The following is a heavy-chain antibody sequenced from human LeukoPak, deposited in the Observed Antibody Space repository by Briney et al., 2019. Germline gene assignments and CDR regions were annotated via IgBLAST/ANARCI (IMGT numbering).Heavy chain of an antibody. Sequence: NPSETLSLTCTVSGGSISSTSYYWGWIRQPPGKGLEWIGSIYYSGSTYYNPCLKSRVTISIDTSKNQFSLKLSSVTAADTAVYYCARHLRPSGSQLDYWGQGTLVTVSS. D-gene: IGHD1-26*01. CDR1: GGSISSTSYY. V-gene: IGHV4-39*01. CDR3: ARHLRPSGSQLDY. CDR2: IYYSGST. J-gene: IGHJ4*02.